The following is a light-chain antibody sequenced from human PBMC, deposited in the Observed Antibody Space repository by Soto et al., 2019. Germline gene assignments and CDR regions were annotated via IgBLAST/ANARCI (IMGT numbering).Light chain of an antibody. CDR1: QSVSSSY. CDR2: GAS. Sequence: EIVLTQSPGTLSLSPGERATLSCRASQSVSSSYLAWYQQKPGQAPRLLIYGASSRATGIPDRFSGSGSGTDFTLTISRLEPEHCAAYYCQQYGSPITFGQGTRLEIK. J-gene: IGKJ5*01. CDR3: QQYGSPIT. V-gene: IGKV3-20*01.